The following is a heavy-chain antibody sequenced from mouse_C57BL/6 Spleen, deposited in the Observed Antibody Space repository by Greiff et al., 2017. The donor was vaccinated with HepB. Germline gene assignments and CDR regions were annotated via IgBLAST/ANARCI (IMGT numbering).Heavy chain of an antibody. D-gene: IGHD4-1*01. CDR2: ISDGGSYT. CDR3: ARALTGTSYYAMDY. V-gene: IGHV5-4*03. Sequence: DVKLVESGGGLVKPGGSLKLSCAASGFTFSSYAMSWVRQTPEKRLEWVATISDGGSYTYYPDNVKGRFTISRDNAKNNLYLQMSHLKSEDTAMYYCARALTGTSYYAMDYWGQGTSVTVSS. CDR1: GFTFSSYA. J-gene: IGHJ4*01.